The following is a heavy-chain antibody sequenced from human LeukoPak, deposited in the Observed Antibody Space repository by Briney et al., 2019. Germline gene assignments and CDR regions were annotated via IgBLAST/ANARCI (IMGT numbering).Heavy chain of an antibody. D-gene: IGHD4-17*01. Sequence: PGGSLRLSCAASGFTFSSYAMHWVRQAPGKRLEWVSTISGSGDSTYYADSVKGRFTISRDNSKNTLHLQMSSLRAEDSAVYYCAKDRRNDYAQGLDYWGQGTLVTVSS. CDR2: ISGSGDST. CDR3: AKDRRNDYAQGLDY. CDR1: GFTFSSYA. J-gene: IGHJ4*02. V-gene: IGHV3-23*01.